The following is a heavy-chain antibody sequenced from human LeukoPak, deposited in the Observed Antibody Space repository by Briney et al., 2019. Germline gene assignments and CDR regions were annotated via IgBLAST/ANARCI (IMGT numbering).Heavy chain of an antibody. D-gene: IGHD3-22*01. CDR3: ARWYYYDSSGYSGFDY. CDR2: IYYSGST. CDR1: GGSISSYY. J-gene: IGHJ4*02. V-gene: IGHV4-59*01. Sequence: SGTLSLTCIVSGGSISSYYWSWIRQTPGKGLEWIGYIYYSGSTNYNPSLKSRVTISVDTSKNQFSLKLSSVTAADTAVYYCARWYYYDSSGYSGFDYWGQGTLVTVSS.